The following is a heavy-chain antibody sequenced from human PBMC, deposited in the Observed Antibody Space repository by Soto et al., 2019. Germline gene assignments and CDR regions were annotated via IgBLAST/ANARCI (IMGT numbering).Heavy chain of an antibody. J-gene: IGHJ4*02. CDR3: SGGVGDAF. Sequence: EVHLVESGGGLVQTGGSLRLSCEIYESTIRRDWMNWVRQAPGKGLERVAHVNQDGSAKYYVDSVKGRFTISRDNANNLLALQMNSLSAGDPARYYCSGGVGDAFWGQGTLVTVSS. CDR1: ESTIRRDW. CDR2: VNQDGSAK. V-gene: IGHV3-7*04. D-gene: IGHD1-26*01.